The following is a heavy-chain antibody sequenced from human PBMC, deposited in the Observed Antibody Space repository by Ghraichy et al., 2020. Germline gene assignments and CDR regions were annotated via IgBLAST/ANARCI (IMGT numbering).Heavy chain of an antibody. J-gene: IGHJ4*02. V-gene: IGHV3-74*01. CDR2: INSVGSST. Sequence: SLRLSCAASGFTFSSYWMHWVRQAPGKGLVWVSRINSVGSSTTYADSVKGRFTISRDNAKNTLYLQMNSLRAEDTAVYYCARIPDIAARPADYWGQGTLVTVSS. CDR3: ARIPDIAARPADY. D-gene: IGHD6-6*01. CDR1: GFTFSSYW.